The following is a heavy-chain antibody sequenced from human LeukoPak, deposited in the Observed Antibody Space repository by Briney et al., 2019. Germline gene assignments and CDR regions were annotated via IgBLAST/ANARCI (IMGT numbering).Heavy chain of an antibody. CDR2: ISGSGGST. D-gene: IGHD3-22*01. Sequence: GGSLRLSCAASGFTFSSYAMSWVRQAPGKGLEWVSAISGSGGSTYYADSVKGRFTISRDNSKNTLYLQMNSLRAEDTAVYYCAKSEYYYDSSGYSNLDYWGQGTLVTVSS. V-gene: IGHV3-23*01. CDR1: GFTFSSYA. CDR3: AKSEYYYDSSGYSNLDY. J-gene: IGHJ4*02.